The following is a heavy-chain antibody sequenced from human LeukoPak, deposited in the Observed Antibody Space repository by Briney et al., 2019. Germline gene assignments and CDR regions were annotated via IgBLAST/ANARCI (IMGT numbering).Heavy chain of an antibody. Sequence: SETLSLTCTVSGSSISSYYWSWIRQPPGKGLEWIGYIYYSGSTNYNPSLKSRVTISVDTSKNQFSLKLSSVTAADTAVYYCARDGGYSYGYPFDYWGQGTLVTVSS. D-gene: IGHD5-18*01. CDR1: GSSISSYY. CDR2: IYYSGST. CDR3: ARDGGYSYGYPFDY. V-gene: IGHV4-59*01. J-gene: IGHJ4*02.